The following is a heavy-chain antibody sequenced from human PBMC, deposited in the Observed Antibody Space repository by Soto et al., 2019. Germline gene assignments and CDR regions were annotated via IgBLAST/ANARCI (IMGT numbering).Heavy chain of an antibody. CDR1: GYTFNRYY. J-gene: IGHJ6*02. Sequence: ASVKVSCKASGYTFNRYYMHWVRQAPGPGLEWMGWISPHTGNTGYAQKFQGRVTMTRNTSISTAYMELSSLRSEDTAVYYCASARRLLWFGELSYYYYYYGMDVWGQGTTVTVSS. CDR2: ISPHTGNT. D-gene: IGHD3-10*01. CDR3: ASARRLLWFGELSYYYYYYGMDV. V-gene: IGHV1-8*02.